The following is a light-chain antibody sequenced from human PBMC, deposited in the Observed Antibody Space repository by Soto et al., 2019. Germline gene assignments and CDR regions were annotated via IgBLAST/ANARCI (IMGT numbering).Light chain of an antibody. CDR3: QQYDNLPYT. J-gene: IGKJ2*01. CDR1: QDISNY. V-gene: IGKV1-33*01. CDR2: DAS. Sequence: DIPMTQSPSSLSASVGDRVTITCQASQDISNYLNWYQQKPGKAPKLLIYDASNLETGVPSRFSGSGSGTDFTFTISSLQPEDIATYYCQQYDNLPYTFGQGTKLESK.